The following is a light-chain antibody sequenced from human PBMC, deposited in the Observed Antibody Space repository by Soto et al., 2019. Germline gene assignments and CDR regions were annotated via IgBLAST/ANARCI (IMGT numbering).Light chain of an antibody. CDR1: QTVTNNY. J-gene: IGKJ1*01. Sequence: IVLTQSPGTLSLSPGDRATLSCRASQTVTNNYLAWYQQQPGQAPRLLIYGASSRATGIPDRFSGSGSGTDFALTISSLQPEDFATYYCHQTAANPWTFAQGTKVDIK. V-gene: IGKV3-20*01. CDR3: HQTAANPWT. CDR2: GAS.